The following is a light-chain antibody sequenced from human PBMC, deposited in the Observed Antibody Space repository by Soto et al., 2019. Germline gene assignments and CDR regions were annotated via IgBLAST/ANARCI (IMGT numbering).Light chain of an antibody. V-gene: IGLV2-11*01. CDR1: SSDVGGYNY. CDR3: CSYAGSYTWV. Sequence: QSVLTQPRSVSGSPGQSVTISCTGTSSDVGGYNYVSWYQQHPGIAPKLMIYDVSKRPSGVPDRFSGSKSGNTASLTISGLQAEDEADYYCCSYAGSYTWVFGGGTQLTVL. CDR2: DVS. J-gene: IGLJ3*02.